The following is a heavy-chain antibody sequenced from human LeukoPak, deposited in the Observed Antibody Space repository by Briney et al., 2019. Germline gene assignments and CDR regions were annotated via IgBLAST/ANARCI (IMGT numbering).Heavy chain of an antibody. Sequence: GASVKVSCKASGGTFSSYAISWVRQAPGQGLEWMGGIIPIFGTANYAQKFQGRVTITADESTSTAYMELSSLRSEDTAVYYCARDYYDSSGSKGTGYWGQGTLVTVSS. D-gene: IGHD3-22*01. J-gene: IGHJ4*02. CDR1: GGTFSSYA. V-gene: IGHV1-69*13. CDR3: ARDYYDSSGSKGTGY. CDR2: IIPIFGTA.